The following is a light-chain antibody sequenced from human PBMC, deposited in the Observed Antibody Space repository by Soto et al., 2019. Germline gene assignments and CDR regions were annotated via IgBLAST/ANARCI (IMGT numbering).Light chain of an antibody. V-gene: IGKV1-39*01. J-gene: IGKJ1*01. Sequence: IQMTQSPSSLSASVGDRVTITCRASQTISTYLNWYQQKPGKAPKLLIYASSSLQSGVPSAFSGSGSGTDFTLTITSLQSEDFATYICQQSYGMPWTFGQGTKVEV. CDR1: QTISTY. CDR2: ASS. CDR3: QQSYGMPWT.